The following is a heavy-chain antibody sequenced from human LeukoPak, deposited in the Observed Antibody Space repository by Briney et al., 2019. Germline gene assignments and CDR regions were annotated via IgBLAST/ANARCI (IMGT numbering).Heavy chain of an antibody. D-gene: IGHD3-9*01. Sequence: PGGSLRLSCSASGFTFSSYGMHWVRQAPGKGLEYVSAIKNNGGSTYYADSVKGRFTISRDNSKNTLYLQMSSLRAEDTAVYYCVKDRGRDIFTGYSYAFDIWGQGTMVTVSS. V-gene: IGHV3-64D*09. J-gene: IGHJ3*02. CDR2: IKNNGGST. CDR1: GFTFSSYG. CDR3: VKDRGRDIFTGYSYAFDI.